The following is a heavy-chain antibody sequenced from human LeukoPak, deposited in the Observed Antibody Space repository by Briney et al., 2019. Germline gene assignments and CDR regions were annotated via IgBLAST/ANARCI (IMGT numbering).Heavy chain of an antibody. CDR1: GGSISSRSCC. Sequence: SETLSLTCTVSGGSISSRSCCWGWIRQPPGKGLEWIGTIYYSGSTYYNPSLKSRVTISVDTSKNQFSLTLSSVTAADTAVYYCARSDNYGSGTFSPFDYWGQGTLVTVSS. D-gene: IGHD3-10*01. V-gene: IGHV4-39*01. CDR2: IYYSGST. J-gene: IGHJ4*02. CDR3: ARSDNYGSGTFSPFDY.